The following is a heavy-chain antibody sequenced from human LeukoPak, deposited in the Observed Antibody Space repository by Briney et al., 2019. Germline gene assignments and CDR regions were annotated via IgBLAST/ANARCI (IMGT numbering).Heavy chain of an antibody. CDR3: ARAWDGYSYGYYY. CDR2: INSGSSLI. CDR1: GFTFRKYN. Sequence: PGGSLRLSCSVSGFTFRKYNMNWVRQAPGKGLEWISYINSGSSLIYYADSVKGRFTISRDNAKNSLYLQMSSLRADDSAVYYCARAWDGYSYGYYYWGQGTLVTVSS. V-gene: IGHV3-48*01. J-gene: IGHJ4*02. D-gene: IGHD5-18*01.